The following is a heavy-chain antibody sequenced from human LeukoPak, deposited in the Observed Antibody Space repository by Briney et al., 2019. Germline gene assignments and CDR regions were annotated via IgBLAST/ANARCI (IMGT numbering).Heavy chain of an antibody. J-gene: IGHJ3*02. D-gene: IGHD5-18*01. Sequence: SETLSLTCTVSGGSISSYYWSWIRQPPGKGLEWIGYIYYSGSTNYNPSLKSRVTISVDTSKNQFSLKLSSVSAADTAVYYCARGGYSYGPGAFDMWGQGTMVTVSS. CDR1: GGSISSYY. CDR3: ARGGYSYGPGAFDM. V-gene: IGHV4-59*01. CDR2: IYYSGST.